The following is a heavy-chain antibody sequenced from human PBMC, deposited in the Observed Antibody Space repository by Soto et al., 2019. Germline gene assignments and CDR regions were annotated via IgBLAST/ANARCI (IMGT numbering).Heavy chain of an antibody. D-gene: IGHD5-18*01. J-gene: IGHJ6*02. CDR3: ARSHRLGCSYGPASYYGMDV. CDR2: ISAYNGNT. CDR1: GYTFTSYG. Sequence: ASVKVSCKASGYTFTSYGISWVRQAPGQGLEWMGWISAYNGNTNYAQKLQGRVTMTTDTSTSTAYMELRSLRSDDTAVYYCARSHRLGCSYGPASYYGMDVWGQGTTVTVSS. V-gene: IGHV1-18*04.